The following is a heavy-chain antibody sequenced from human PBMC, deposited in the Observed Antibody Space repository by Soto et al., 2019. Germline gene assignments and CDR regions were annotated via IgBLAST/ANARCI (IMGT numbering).Heavy chain of an antibody. CDR2: IIPIFGTA. CDR3: ASPLEGEDCGGDCYFFY. CDR1: GGTFSSYA. J-gene: IGHJ4*02. Sequence: QVQLVQSGAEVKKPGSSVKVSCKASGGTFSSYAISWVRQAPGQGLEWMGGIIPIFGTANYAQKFQGRVTITADESTSTAYMELSSLRSEDTAVYYCASPLEGEDCGGDCYFFYWGQGTLVTVSS. V-gene: IGHV1-69*01. D-gene: IGHD2-21*02.